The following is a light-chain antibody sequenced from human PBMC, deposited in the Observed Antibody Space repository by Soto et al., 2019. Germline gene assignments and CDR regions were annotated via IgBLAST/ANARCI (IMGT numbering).Light chain of an antibody. Sequence: EIVLTQSPATLSLSPGERATLSCRASQSVSSYLAWYQQKPGQAPRLLIYDASNRATGIPARFSGSGSGTDFALNTSSTEPEDVAGYYCQQRSNWPLALTCGGGTKVEIK. CDR1: QSVSSY. J-gene: IGKJ4*01. CDR3: QQRSNWPLALT. V-gene: IGKV3-11*01. CDR2: DAS.